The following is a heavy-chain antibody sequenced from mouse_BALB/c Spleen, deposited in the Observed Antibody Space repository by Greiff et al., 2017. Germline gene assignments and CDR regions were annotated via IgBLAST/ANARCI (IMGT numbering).Heavy chain of an antibody. CDR3: ARGYYGSSYSFAY. Sequence: VKLVESGPGLVAPSQSLSITCTVSGFSLTSYGVHWVRQPPGKGLEWLGVIWAGGSTNYNSALMSRLSISKDNSKSQVFLKMNSLQTDDTAMYYCARGYYGSSYSFAYWGQGTLVTVSA. CDR2: IWAGGST. V-gene: IGHV2-9*02. J-gene: IGHJ3*01. CDR1: GFSLTSYG. D-gene: IGHD1-1*01.